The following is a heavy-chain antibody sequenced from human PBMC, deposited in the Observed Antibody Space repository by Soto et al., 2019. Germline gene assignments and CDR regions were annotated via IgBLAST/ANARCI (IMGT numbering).Heavy chain of an antibody. CDR3: ARDRWDLGRFDAFDI. J-gene: IGHJ3*02. V-gene: IGHV1-69*04. D-gene: IGHD1-26*01. CDR2: IIPILGIA. CDR1: GGTFSSYT. Sequence: SVKVSCKASGGTFSSYTISWVRQAPGQGLEWMGRIIPILGIANYAQKFQGRVTITADKSTSTAYMELSSLRSEDTAVYYCARDRWDLGRFDAFDIWGQGTMVTVSS.